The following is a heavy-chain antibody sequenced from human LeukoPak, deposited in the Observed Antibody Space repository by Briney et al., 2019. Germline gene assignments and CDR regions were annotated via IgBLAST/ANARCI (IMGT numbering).Heavy chain of an antibody. CDR3: AKGYWNPGY. CDR2: ISSSGSTM. J-gene: IGHJ4*02. CDR1: GFTFSNYE. Sequence: GGSLRLSCVVSGFTFSNYEMNWVRQAPGKGLEWVSYISSSGSTMNYADSVKGRFTISRDNSKNTLYLQMNNLRAEDTALYYCAKGYWNPGYWGQGTLVTVSS. D-gene: IGHD1-1*01. V-gene: IGHV3-48*03.